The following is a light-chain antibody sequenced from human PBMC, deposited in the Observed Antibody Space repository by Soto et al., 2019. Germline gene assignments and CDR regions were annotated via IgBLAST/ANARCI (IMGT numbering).Light chain of an antibody. V-gene: IGKV3-11*01. CDR3: QHYGSSSGWK. CDR1: QSVSSY. J-gene: IGKJ1*01. CDR2: DAS. Sequence: EIVLPQSPATLSLSPGESATLSCRASQSVSSYLAWYQQKPGQAPRLLIYDASNRSTGIPARFSGSGSGTDFTLTISSLEPEDVAVYYCQHYGSSSGWKFGQGTKVEIK.